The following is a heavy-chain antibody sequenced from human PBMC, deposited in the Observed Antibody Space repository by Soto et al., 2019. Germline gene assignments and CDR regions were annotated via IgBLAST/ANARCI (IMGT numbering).Heavy chain of an antibody. Sequence: PSETLSLTCTVSGGSISSSDYYWGWIRQPPGKGLEWIGSIYYSGSTYYNPSLKSRVTISVDTSKNQFSLKLSSVTAADTAVYYCARRGGFSGYDTQLGFDYWGQGTLVTVSS. J-gene: IGHJ4*02. V-gene: IGHV4-39*01. CDR2: IYYSGST. D-gene: IGHD5-12*01. CDR1: GGSISSSDYY. CDR3: ARRGGFSGYDTQLGFDY.